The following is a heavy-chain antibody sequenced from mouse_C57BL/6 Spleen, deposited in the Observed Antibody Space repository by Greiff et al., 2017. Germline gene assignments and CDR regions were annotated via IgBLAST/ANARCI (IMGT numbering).Heavy chain of an antibody. CDR3: ARPYSNWYFDV. CDR2: IYPGDGDT. J-gene: IGHJ1*03. Sequence: QVQLQQSGPELVKPGASVKISCKASGYAFSSSWMNWVKQRPGKGLEWIGRIYPGDGDTNYNGKFKGKATLTADKSSSTAYMQLSSLTSEDSAVYFCARPYSNWYFDVWGTGTTVTVSS. CDR1: GYAFSSSW. V-gene: IGHV1-82*01. D-gene: IGHD2-5*01.